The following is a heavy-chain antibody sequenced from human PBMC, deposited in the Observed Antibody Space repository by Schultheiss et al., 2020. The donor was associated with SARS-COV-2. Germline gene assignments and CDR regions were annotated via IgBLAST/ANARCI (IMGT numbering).Heavy chain of an antibody. CDR1: GGSVSSGSYY. CDR2: IYYSGST. Sequence: SETLSLTCTVSGGSVSSGSYYWSWIRQPPGKGLEWIGYIYYSGSTNYNPSLKSRVTISVDTSKNQFSLKLSSVTAADTAVYYCARDLGTTGRYWGQGTLVTVSS. D-gene: IGHD2/OR15-2a*01. J-gene: IGHJ4*02. V-gene: IGHV4-61*01. CDR3: ARDLGTTGRY.